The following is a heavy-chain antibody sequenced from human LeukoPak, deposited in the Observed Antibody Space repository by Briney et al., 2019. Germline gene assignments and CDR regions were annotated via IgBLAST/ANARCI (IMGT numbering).Heavy chain of an antibody. D-gene: IGHD6-13*01. V-gene: IGHV3-33*06. J-gene: IGHJ4*02. CDR2: IWYDGSNK. Sequence: PGRSLRLSCAASGFTFSSYGMHWVRQAPGKGLERVAVIWYDGSNKYYADSVKGRFTISRDNSKNTLYLQMNSLRAEDTAVYYCAKQREVFSSSWYYFDYWGQGTLVTVSS. CDR3: AKQREVFSSSWYYFDY. CDR1: GFTFSSYG.